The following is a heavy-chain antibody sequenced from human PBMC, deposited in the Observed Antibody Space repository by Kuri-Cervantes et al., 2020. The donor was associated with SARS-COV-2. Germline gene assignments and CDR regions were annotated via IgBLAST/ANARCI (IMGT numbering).Heavy chain of an antibody. CDR1: GYSISSGYY. V-gene: IGHV4-38-2*01. CDR3: ARQGGYSSSSLDY. J-gene: IGHJ4*02. Sequence: SETLSLTCAVSGYSISSGYYWGWIRQPPGKGLEWIGSIYHSGSTYYNPSLKSRVTISVDTSKNQFSLKLSSVAAADTAVYYCARQGGYSSSSLDYWGQGTLVTVSS. D-gene: IGHD6-6*01. CDR2: IYHSGST.